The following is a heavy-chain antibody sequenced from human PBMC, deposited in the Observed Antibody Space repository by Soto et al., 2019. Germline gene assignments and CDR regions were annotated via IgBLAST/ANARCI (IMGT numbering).Heavy chain of an antibody. CDR1: GFTFSAYW. V-gene: IGHV3-7*01. J-gene: IGHJ2*01. Sequence: EVQLVESGGGLVQPGGSLRLSCAASGFTFSAYWMSWVRQAPGKGLEWVANIKQDGSEKYYVDSVKGRFTISRDNAKNSLYLQKNSLRAEDTAVYYCASSCYYSKYWYFHLWGRGTPVTVSS. CDR2: IKQDGSEK. D-gene: IGHD3-22*01. CDR3: ASSCYYSKYWYFHL.